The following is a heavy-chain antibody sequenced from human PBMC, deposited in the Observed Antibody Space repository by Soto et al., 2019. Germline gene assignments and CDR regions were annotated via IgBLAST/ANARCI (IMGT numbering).Heavy chain of an antibody. CDR2: INHFGSP. D-gene: IGHD3-3*01. Sequence: QVQLHQWGAGLLKPSETLSLTCGVYNGSFMGYYWTWVRQPPGKGLEWIGEINHFGSPNYNPSLKSRVAVSIDTSKHQFSLSLRSLTAADTAVYYCASLNGGRFLDKGDYWGQGILVTVSS. J-gene: IGHJ4*02. CDR3: ASLNGGRFLDKGDY. CDR1: NGSFMGYY. V-gene: IGHV4-34*01.